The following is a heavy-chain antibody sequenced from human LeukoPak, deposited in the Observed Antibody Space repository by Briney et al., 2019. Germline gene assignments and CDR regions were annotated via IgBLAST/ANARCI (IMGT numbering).Heavy chain of an antibody. CDR2: INHSGST. D-gene: IGHD5-24*01. J-gene: IGHJ6*03. Sequence: PSETLSLTCADYGGSFSGYYWSWLRQPPGKGLEWIGEINHSGSTNYSPSLKSRVTISVDTSKNQFSLKLSSVTAADTAVYYCATKRATLGYYYYMDVWGKGTTVTVSS. CDR3: ATKRATLGYYYYMDV. V-gene: IGHV4-34*01. CDR1: GGSFSGYY.